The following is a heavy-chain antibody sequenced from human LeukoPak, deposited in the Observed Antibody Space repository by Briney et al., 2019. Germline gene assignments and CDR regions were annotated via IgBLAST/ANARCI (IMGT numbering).Heavy chain of an antibody. CDR2: INHSGST. V-gene: IGHV4-34*01. CDR1: GGSFSGYY. Sequence: SETLSLTCAVYGGSFSGYYWSWIRQPPGKGLEWIGEINHSGSTNYNPSLKSRVTISVDTSKNQFSLKLSSLTAADTAVYYCATTRHPYYDFWSGSSFDYWGQGPLVTVSS. CDR3: ATTRHPYYDFWSGSSFDY. J-gene: IGHJ4*02. D-gene: IGHD3-3*01.